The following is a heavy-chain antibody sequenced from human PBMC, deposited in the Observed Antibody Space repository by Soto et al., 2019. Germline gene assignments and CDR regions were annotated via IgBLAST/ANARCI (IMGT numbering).Heavy chain of an antibody. CDR2: ISAYNGNT. Sequence: QVQLVQSGAEVKKPGASVKVSCKASGYTFTSYGISWVRQAPGQGLERMGWISAYNGNTNYAQKLQGRVTITTDTSTSTAYMELRSLRSDDTAVYYCARRVVTVDYYYGMDVWGQGTTVTVSS. CDR3: ARRVVTVDYYYGMDV. J-gene: IGHJ6*02. CDR1: GYTFTSYG. D-gene: IGHD2-15*01. V-gene: IGHV1-18*01.